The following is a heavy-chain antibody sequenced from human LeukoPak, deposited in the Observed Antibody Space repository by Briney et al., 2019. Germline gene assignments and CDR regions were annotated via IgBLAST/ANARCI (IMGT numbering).Heavy chain of an antibody. CDR1: GFTFSSYT. D-gene: IGHD6-19*01. CDR3: TTVGSGSVSIREAASLDY. Sequence: GGSLRLSCAASGFTFSSYTMNWVRQAPGKGLEWVSAISSSSSYIYYADSVKGRFTISRHNAKRSLYLQMNSLKTEDTAVYYCTTVGSGSVSIREAASLDYWGQGTLVTVSS. V-gene: IGHV3-21*03. J-gene: IGHJ4*02. CDR2: ISSSSSYI.